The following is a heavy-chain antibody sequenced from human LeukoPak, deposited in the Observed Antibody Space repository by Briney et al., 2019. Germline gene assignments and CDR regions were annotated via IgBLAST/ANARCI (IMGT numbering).Heavy chain of an antibody. CDR1: GFTFSSYW. J-gene: IGHJ4*02. CDR2: INSDGSST. V-gene: IGHV3-74*01. Sequence: GGSLRLSCAASGFTFSSYWMHWVRQAPGKGLVWVSRINSDGSSTSYADSVKGRFTISRDNAKNTLYLQMSSLRAEDTAVYYCARVGGYYDSSGYYSVWDYWGQGTLVTVSS. D-gene: IGHD3-22*01. CDR3: ARVGGYYDSSGYYSVWDY.